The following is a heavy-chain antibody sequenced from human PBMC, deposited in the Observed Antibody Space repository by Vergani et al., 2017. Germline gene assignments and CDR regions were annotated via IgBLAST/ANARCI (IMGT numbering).Heavy chain of an antibody. D-gene: IGHD3-16*01. CDR1: GYSFTSYW. J-gene: IGHJ4*02. CDR2: IYRGDSDT. V-gene: IGHV5-51*01. Sequence: EVQLVQSGAEVKKPGESLTISCKGSGYSFTSYWIGWLRQMPGKGLEWMGIIYRGDSDTRYSPSFQGQVTISADKSISTAYLQWSSLKASDTSMYYCAKDFKWGFTYFDYWGQGTLVTVSS. CDR3: AKDFKWGFTYFDY.